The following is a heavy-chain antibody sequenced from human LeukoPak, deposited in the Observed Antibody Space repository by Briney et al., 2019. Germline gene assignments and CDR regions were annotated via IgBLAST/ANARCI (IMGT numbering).Heavy chain of an antibody. V-gene: IGHV1-2*02. CDR1: GFTFTAYH. Sequence: ASVKVSCKASGFTFTAYHMHWVRQAPGQGLEWMGWINPNSGGTNYAQKFQGRVTMTRDTSISTAYMELSRLRSDDTAVYYCARDLMDTAMVIDYWGQGTLVTVSS. J-gene: IGHJ4*02. CDR3: ARDLMDTAMVIDY. CDR2: INPNSGGT. D-gene: IGHD5-18*01.